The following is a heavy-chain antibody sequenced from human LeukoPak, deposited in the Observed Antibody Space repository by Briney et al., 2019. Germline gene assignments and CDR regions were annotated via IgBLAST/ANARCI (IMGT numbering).Heavy chain of an antibody. CDR2: IYYSGST. J-gene: IGHJ5*02. CDR1: GGSISSYY. Sequence: SETLSLTCTVSGGSISSYYWSWIRQPPGKGLEWIGYIYYSGSTNYNPSLKSRVTISVDTSKNQFSLKLSSVTAADTAVYYCARATLDYDILTGHNWFDPWGQGTLVTVSS. D-gene: IGHD3-9*01. CDR3: ARATLDYDILTGHNWFDP. V-gene: IGHV4-59*01.